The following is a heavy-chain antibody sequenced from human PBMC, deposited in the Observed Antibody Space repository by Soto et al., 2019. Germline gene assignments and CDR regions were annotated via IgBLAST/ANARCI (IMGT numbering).Heavy chain of an antibody. CDR2: ISAYNGNT. D-gene: IGHD4-17*01. CDR3: ARVIGYGDYIQNWFDP. V-gene: IGHV1-18*01. Sequence: GASVKVSCKASGYTFTSYGISWVRQAPGQGLEWMGWISAYNGNTNYAQKLQGRVTMTTDTSTSTAYMELRSLRSDDTAVYYCARVIGYGDYIQNWFDPWGQGTLVTVSS. CDR1: GYTFTSYG. J-gene: IGHJ5*02.